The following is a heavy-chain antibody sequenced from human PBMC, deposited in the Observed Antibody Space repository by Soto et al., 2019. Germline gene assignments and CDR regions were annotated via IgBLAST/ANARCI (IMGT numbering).Heavy chain of an antibody. Sequence: PGGSLRLSCAASGFTFSRQAMHWVRQAPGRGLEWVAVIWYHGVDKYYADSVKGRFTISRDNSKNTVSLQMNTLRAEDTAVYFCAREDSIIIPAVSDFWGQGTLVTVSS. J-gene: IGHJ4*02. CDR2: IWYHGVDK. V-gene: IGHV3-33*01. D-gene: IGHD2-2*01. CDR1: GFTFSRQA. CDR3: AREDSIIIPAVSDF.